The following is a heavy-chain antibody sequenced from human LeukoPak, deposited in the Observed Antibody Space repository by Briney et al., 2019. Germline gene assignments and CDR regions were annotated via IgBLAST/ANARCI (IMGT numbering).Heavy chain of an antibody. CDR1: GGSLSSSSYY. V-gene: IGHV4-39*01. CDR2: IHYSGNT. J-gene: IGHJ4*02. Sequence: SETLSLTCTVSGGSLSSSSYYWGWICQPPGKGLEWIGSIHYSGNTYYNPSLKSRVTISVDTSKNQFSLKLTSVTAADTAVYYCARHKRAYYYDSSGYPDYWGQGTLVTVSS. CDR3: ARHKRAYYYDSSGYPDY. D-gene: IGHD3-22*01.